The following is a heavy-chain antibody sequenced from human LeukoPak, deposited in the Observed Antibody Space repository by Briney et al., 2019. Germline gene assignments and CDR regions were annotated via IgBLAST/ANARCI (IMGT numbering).Heavy chain of an antibody. J-gene: IGHJ5*02. Sequence: SETLSLTCAVYGGSFSGYYWSWIRQPPGKGLEWIGEINHSGSTNYNPSLKSRVTISVDTSKNQFSLKLSSVTAADTAVYYCARGRKLWFGESNWLDPWGQGTLVTVSS. CDR1: GGSFSGYY. V-gene: IGHV4-34*01. CDR3: ARGRKLWFGESNWLDP. D-gene: IGHD3-10*01. CDR2: INHSGST.